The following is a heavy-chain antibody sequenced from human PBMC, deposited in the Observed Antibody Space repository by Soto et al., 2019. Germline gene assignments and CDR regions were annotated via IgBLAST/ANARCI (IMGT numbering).Heavy chain of an antibody. J-gene: IGHJ6*02. CDR2: KSYDGSNK. D-gene: IGHD1-26*01. CDR3: AKVGATLVSYYGMDV. Sequence: PGESLKISCAASGFTFSSYGIHWVRQAPGKGLEWVAVKSYDGSNKYYADSVKGRFTISRDNSKNTLYLQMNSLRAEDTAVYYCAKVGATLVSYYGMDVWGQGTTVTVSS. CDR1: GFTFSSYG. V-gene: IGHV3-30*18.